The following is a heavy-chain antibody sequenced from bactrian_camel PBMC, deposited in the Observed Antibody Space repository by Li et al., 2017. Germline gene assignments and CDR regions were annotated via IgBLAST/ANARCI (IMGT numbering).Heavy chain of an antibody. CDR1: RSINAANC. CDR2: IYGGGAST. J-gene: IGHJ6*01. CDR3: AARGPYCYTKLSVRDFTY. D-gene: IGHD2*01. Sequence: QLVESGGGSVQAGGSLRLSCAVSRSINAANCLGWFRQAPGKEREGVAGIYGGGASTYYADSVKGRFTISQDNAKNTVYLQMNSLKPEDTAMYYCAARGPYCYTKLSVRDFTYWGQGTQVTVS. V-gene: IGHV3S25*01.